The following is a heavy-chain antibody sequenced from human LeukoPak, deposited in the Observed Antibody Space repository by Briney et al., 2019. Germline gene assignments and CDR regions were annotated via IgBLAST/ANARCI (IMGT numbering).Heavy chain of an antibody. CDR3: ATLPQAVVVPAAMIH. CDR1: GYTLTELS. J-gene: IGHJ4*02. Sequence: ASVKVSCKVSGYTLTELSMHWVRQAPGKGLEWIGGFDPEDGETIYAQKFRGRVTMTEDTSTDTAYMELSSLRSEDTAVYYCATLPQAVVVPAAMIHWGQGTLVTVSS. D-gene: IGHD2-2*01. V-gene: IGHV1-24*01. CDR2: FDPEDGET.